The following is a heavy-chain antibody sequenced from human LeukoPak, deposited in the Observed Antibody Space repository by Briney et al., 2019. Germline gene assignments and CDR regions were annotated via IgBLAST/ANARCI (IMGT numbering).Heavy chain of an antibody. D-gene: IGHD4-17*01. CDR3: ARGGRDYAQPDAVGVYWFDP. J-gene: IGHJ5*02. CDR2: IIPIFGTA. V-gene: IGHV1-69*01. Sequence: SVKVSCKASGGTFISCAISWVRQAPGQGLEWMGGIIPIFGTANYAQKFQGRVTITADESTSTAYMELSSLRSEDTAVYYCARGGRDYAQPDAVGVYWFDPWGQGTLVTVSS. CDR1: GGTFISCA.